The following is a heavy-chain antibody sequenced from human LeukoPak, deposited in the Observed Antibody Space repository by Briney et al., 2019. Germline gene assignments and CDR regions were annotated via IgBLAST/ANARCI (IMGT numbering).Heavy chain of an antibody. Sequence: EASLKLSCTASGYTFTSYGISWVRQAPGQGLEWMGCTSAYNGNTNYAQKLKGRVTMTTDTSTSTAYMELRSLRSDDTAVYYCARDSGTLYYYGMDVWGQGTTVTVSS. CDR2: TSAYNGNT. CDR1: GYTFTSYG. V-gene: IGHV1-18*01. D-gene: IGHD6-25*01. J-gene: IGHJ6*01. CDR3: ARDSGTLYYYGMDV.